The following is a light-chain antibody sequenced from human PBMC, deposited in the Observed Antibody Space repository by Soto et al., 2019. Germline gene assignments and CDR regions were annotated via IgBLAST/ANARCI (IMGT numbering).Light chain of an antibody. Sequence: DIQMTQSPSSLSASVGDRVTITCRASQSISSYLNWYQQKPGKAPKLLIYAASSLQSGVPSRFSGSGSGTDFTLTISSLQPEDFAVYYCQQHGGSPITFGQGTRLEIK. CDR2: AAS. CDR1: QSISSY. J-gene: IGKJ5*01. V-gene: IGKV1-39*01. CDR3: QQHGGSPIT.